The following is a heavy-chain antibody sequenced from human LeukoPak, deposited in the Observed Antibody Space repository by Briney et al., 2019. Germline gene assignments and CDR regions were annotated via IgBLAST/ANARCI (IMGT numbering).Heavy chain of an antibody. D-gene: IGHD3-22*01. CDR3: ARDRINMMVLVHDSGLDL. V-gene: IGHV3-30*01. CDR2: LSYDGSDR. J-gene: IGHJ5*02. CDR1: GFTLSEYG. Sequence: GGSLRLSCAASGFTLSEYGIHWVRQAPGKGLEWVAVLSYDGSDRYYADSVNGRFTISRDISSDTVSLQMNSLRVEDTALYFCARDRINMMVLVHDSGLDLWGQGTLVTVST.